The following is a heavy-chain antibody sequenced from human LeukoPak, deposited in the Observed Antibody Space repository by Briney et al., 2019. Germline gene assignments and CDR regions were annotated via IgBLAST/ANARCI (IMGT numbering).Heavy chain of an antibody. CDR1: GFTVSSNY. CDR3: ARGQWGLGSCYYY. J-gene: IGHJ4*02. V-gene: IGHV3-53*01. Sequence: GGSLRLSCAASGFTVSSNYMSWVRQAPGKGLEWVSVIYSGGSTYYADSVKGRFTISRHNSKNTLYLQMNSLRAEDTAVYYCARGQWGLGSCYYYWGQGTLVTVSS. D-gene: IGHD2-2*01. CDR2: IYSGGST.